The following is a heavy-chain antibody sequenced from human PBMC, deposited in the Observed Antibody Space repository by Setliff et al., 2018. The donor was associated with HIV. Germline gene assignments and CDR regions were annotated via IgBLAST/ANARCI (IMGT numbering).Heavy chain of an antibody. V-gene: IGHV1-2*06. CDR1: GYTFTGYY. J-gene: IGHJ5*02. CDR2: IIPNSGGT. D-gene: IGHD3-3*01. Sequence: ASVKVSCKASGYTFTGYYVHWVRQAPGQGLEWMGRIIPNSGGTNYAQKFQGRVTMTRDTSISTAYMELTRLRSDDTAVYYCAREGDPFGAAAYNWFDPWGQGTRVTSPQ. CDR3: AREGDPFGAAAYNWFDP.